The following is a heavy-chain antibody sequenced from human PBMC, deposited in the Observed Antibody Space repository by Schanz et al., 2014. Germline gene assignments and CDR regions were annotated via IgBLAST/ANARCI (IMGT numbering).Heavy chain of an antibody. CDR2: ISSSSSYI. CDR1: GFTFSTYY. D-gene: IGHD2-21*02. V-gene: IGHV3-21*02. CDR3: ARPSDSSWYMDV. Sequence: EVQLVESGGGLVKPGGSLRLSCAASGFTFSTYYMNWVRQAPGKGLEWVSSISSSSSYISYADSVKGRFTISRDNAKNSQYRQMSSQGAEVTAVDCCARPSDSSWYMDVWGKGTTVTVSS. J-gene: IGHJ6*03.